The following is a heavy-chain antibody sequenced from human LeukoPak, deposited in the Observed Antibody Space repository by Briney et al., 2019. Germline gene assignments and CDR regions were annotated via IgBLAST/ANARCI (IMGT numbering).Heavy chain of an antibody. Sequence: ASVKVSFKASGYTFTSYYMHWVRQAPGQGLEWMGIINPSGCSTSYAQKFQGRVTMTRDTSTSTVYMELSSLRSEDTAAYYCARVCSTSCPGGDHYYYYGMDVWGQGTTVTVSS. J-gene: IGHJ6*02. CDR1: GYTFTSYY. CDR3: ARVCSTSCPGGDHYYYYGMDV. V-gene: IGHV1-46*01. CDR2: INPSGCST. D-gene: IGHD2-2*01.